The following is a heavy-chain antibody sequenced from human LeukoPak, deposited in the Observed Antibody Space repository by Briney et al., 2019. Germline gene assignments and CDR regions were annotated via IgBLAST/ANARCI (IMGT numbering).Heavy chain of an antibody. CDR3: ASTEEADLVIFGY. CDR1: GYTFTGYY. J-gene: IGHJ4*02. V-gene: IGHV1-2*06. CDR2: INPNSGGT. D-gene: IGHD1-14*01. Sequence: ASVKVSCKASGYTFTGYYMHWVRQAPGQGLEWMGRINPNSGGTNYAQKFQGRVTMTRDTSISTAYMALSRLRSDDTAVYYCASTEEADLVIFGYWGQGTLVTVSS.